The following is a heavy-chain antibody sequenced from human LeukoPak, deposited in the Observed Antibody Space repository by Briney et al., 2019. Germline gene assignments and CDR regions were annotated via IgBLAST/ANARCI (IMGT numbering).Heavy chain of an antibody. CDR1: GFTFSSYA. V-gene: IGHV3-64*01. Sequence: PGGSLRLSCAASGFTFSSYAMHWVRQAPGKGLEYVSAISSNGGSTYYANSVKGRFTISRDNSKNTLYLQMGSLRAEDMAVYYCARVGEYDSSGAFDYWGQGTLVTVSS. J-gene: IGHJ4*02. CDR3: ARVGEYDSSGAFDY. D-gene: IGHD3-22*01. CDR2: ISSNGGST.